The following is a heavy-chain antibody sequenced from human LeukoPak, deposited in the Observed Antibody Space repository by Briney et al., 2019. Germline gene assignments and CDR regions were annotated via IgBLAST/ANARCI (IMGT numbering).Heavy chain of an antibody. CDR3: ARDGDSSPFSYFQH. D-gene: IGHD3-22*01. V-gene: IGHV1-3*03. CDR2: VNAGNGNT. Sequence: ASVKVSCKASGYTFTSYAMHWVRQAPGQRLERMGWVNAGNGNTKYSQEFQGRVTITRDTSASTAYMELSSLRSEDMAVYYCARDGDSSPFSYFQHWGQGTLVTVSS. J-gene: IGHJ1*01. CDR1: GYTFTSYA.